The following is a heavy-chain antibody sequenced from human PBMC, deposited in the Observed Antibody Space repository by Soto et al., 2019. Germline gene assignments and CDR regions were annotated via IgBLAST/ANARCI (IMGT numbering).Heavy chain of an antibody. CDR1: GGSISSNYW. Sequence: SSETLSLTCAVFGGSISSNYWWNWVRQPPGKGLEWIGEIYHTGSTNYNPSLKSRVTMSLDKSKNQFSLKLTSVTAADTAVYYCARDGVDTSMVAVMGYWGQGTPVTVSS. CDR2: IYHTGST. D-gene: IGHD5-18*01. CDR3: ARDGVDTSMVAVMGY. V-gene: IGHV4-4*02. J-gene: IGHJ4*02.